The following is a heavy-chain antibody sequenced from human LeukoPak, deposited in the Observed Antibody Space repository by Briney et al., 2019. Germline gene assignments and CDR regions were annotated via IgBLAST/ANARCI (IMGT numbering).Heavy chain of an antibody. CDR3: ARDQYDTWSRRGNFDS. CDR2: IKLDGSEK. D-gene: IGHD3-3*01. V-gene: IGHV3-7*03. Sequence: GGSLRLSCVASGFTFGKYWMSWVRQAPGKGLEWVANIKLDGSEKNYVDSVKGRFTTSRDNTKNSLYLQMNSLRAEDTAVFYCARDQYDTWSRRGNFDSWGQGTLVIVSS. CDR1: GFTFGKYW. J-gene: IGHJ4*02.